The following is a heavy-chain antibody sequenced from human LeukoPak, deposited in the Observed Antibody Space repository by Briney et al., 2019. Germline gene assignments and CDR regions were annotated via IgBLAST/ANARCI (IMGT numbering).Heavy chain of an antibody. V-gene: IGHV4-59*12. CDR3: ARGDYVWGSYRYLYFDY. Sequence: SETLSLTCTVSGGSISPYYWSWIRQPPGKGLEWIGYIYYSASTNYNPSLKSRVTISVDTSKNQFSLKLSSVTAADTAVYYCARGDYVWGSYRYLYFDYWGQGTLVTVSS. CDR2: IYYSAST. J-gene: IGHJ4*02. D-gene: IGHD3-16*02. CDR1: GGSISPYY.